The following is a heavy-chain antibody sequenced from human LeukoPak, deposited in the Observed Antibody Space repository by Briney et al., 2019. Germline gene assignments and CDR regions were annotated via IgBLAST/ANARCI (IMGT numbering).Heavy chain of an antibody. CDR1: GFTFSSYW. CDR3: AGEGGGYYDSSGYYYY. V-gene: IGHV3-7*01. CDR2: IKQDGREK. Sequence: GGSLRLSCAASGFTFSSYWMSWVRRAPGKGLEWVANIKQDGREKYYVDSVKGRFTISRDNAKNSLYLQMNSLRAEDTAVYYCAGEGGGYYDSSGYYYYWGQGILVTVSS. J-gene: IGHJ4*02. D-gene: IGHD3-22*01.